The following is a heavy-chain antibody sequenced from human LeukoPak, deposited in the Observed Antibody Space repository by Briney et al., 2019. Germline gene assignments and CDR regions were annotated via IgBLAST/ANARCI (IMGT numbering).Heavy chain of an antibody. J-gene: IGHJ4*02. Sequence: GGSLRLSCAAAGFTFSHYGMHWVRQAPGKGLEWVAVIWSDGTNKYYAASVKGRFTISRDDPDNTIYLQMNSLRPDDTGVYYCAKDAERGFDYSNSLQYWGQGTPVTV. D-gene: IGHD4-11*01. CDR1: GFTFSHYG. CDR2: IWSDGTNK. V-gene: IGHV3-33*06. CDR3: AKDAERGFDYSNSLQY.